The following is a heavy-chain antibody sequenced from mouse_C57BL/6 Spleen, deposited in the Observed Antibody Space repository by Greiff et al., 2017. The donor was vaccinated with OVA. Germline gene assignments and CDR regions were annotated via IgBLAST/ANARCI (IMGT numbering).Heavy chain of an antibody. CDR1: GYTFTSYW. V-gene: IGHV1-52*01. J-gene: IGHJ1*03. CDR3: ARNYGYDDWYFDV. CDR2: IDPSDSET. Sequence: QVQLKESGAELVRPGSSVKLSCKASGYTFTSYWMHWVKQRPIQGLEWIGNIDPSDSETHYNQKFKDKATLTVDKSSSTAYMQLSSLTSEDSAVYYCARNYGYDDWYFDVWGTGTTVTVSS. D-gene: IGHD2-2*01.